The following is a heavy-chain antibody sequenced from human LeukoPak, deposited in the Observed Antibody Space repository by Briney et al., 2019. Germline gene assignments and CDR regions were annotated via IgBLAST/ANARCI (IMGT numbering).Heavy chain of an antibody. V-gene: IGHV1-18*01. CDR1: GYTFTSYG. J-gene: IGHJ4*02. CDR2: ISAYNGNT. CDR3: ARGLLPYSSGWVIFDY. D-gene: IGHD6-19*01. Sequence: GASVKVSCKASGYTFTSYGISWVRQAPGQGLEWMGWISAYNGNTNYAQKLQGRVTMTTDTSTSTAYMELRSLRSDDTAVYYCARGLLPYSSGWVIFDYWGQGTLVTVSS.